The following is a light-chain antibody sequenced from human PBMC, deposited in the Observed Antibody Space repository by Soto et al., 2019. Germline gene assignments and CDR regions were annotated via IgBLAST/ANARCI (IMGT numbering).Light chain of an antibody. V-gene: IGKV3-11*01. CDR3: QQRSNWPLIT. Sequence: EIVLTQSPATLSLSPGESATLSCRASQSVSSYLAWYQQKPGQAPRLPVYDASNRAPGIPARFSGSGSGTDFTLTISYLEPEDFAVYYCQQRSNWPLITFGPGTKVDIK. CDR2: DAS. J-gene: IGKJ3*01. CDR1: QSVSSY.